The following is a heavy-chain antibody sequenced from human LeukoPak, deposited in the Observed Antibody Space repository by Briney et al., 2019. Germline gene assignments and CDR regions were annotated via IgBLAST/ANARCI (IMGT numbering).Heavy chain of an antibody. J-gene: IGHJ4*02. CDR2: ISSSSSYI. D-gene: IGHD6-13*01. V-gene: IGHV3-21*01. CDR3: ARVWSPPYTTSWPDYFDY. CDR1: GFTFSSYS. Sequence: GGSLRLSCAASGFTFSSYSMNWVRQAPGKGLEWVSSISSSSSYIYYADSLKCRFTISRDNAKNSLYLQMNSLRAEDTAVYYCARVWSPPYTTSWPDYFDYWGQGTLVTVSS.